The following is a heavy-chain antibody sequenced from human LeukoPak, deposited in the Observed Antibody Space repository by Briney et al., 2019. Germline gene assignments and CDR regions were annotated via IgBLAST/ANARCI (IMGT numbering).Heavy chain of an antibody. CDR1: GFTFSSYG. J-gene: IGHJ6*02. CDR3: ARDLYRDPSGLVHYGMDV. CDR2: IWYDGSNK. D-gene: IGHD3-10*01. V-gene: IGHV3-33*01. Sequence: PGGSLRLSCAASGFTFSSYGMHWVRQAPGKGLEWVAVIWYDGSNKYYADSVKGRFTISRDNSKNTLYLQMNSLRAEDTAVYYCARDLYRDPSGLVHYGMDVWGQGTTVTVSS.